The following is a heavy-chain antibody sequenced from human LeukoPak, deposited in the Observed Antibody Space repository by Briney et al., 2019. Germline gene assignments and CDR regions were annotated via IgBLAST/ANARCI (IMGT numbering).Heavy chain of an antibody. CDR2: IYYSGST. V-gene: IGHV4-39*07. Sequence: SETLSLTCTVSGGSISSSSYYWGWIRQPPGKGLEWIGSIYYSGSTYYNPSLKSRVTISVDTSKNQFSLKLSSVTAADTAVYYCARDLGGYGSGSYPPNWFDPWGQGTLVTVSS. CDR3: ARDLGGYGSGSYPPNWFDP. J-gene: IGHJ5*02. D-gene: IGHD3-10*01. CDR1: GGSISSSSYY.